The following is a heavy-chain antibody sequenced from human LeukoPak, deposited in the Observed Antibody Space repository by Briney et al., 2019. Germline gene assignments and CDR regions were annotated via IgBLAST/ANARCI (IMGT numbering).Heavy chain of an antibody. J-gene: IGHJ4*02. D-gene: IGHD4-23*01. CDR2: IIPIFGTA. CDR3: ARVGYGGNDYHFDY. CDR1: GGTFSSYA. V-gene: IGHV1-69*13. Sequence: ASVKVSCKASGGTFSSYAISWVRQAPGQGLEWMGGIIPIFGTANYAQKFQGRVTITADESTSTAYMELSSLRSEDTAVYYCARVGYGGNDYHFDYWGQGTLVTVSS.